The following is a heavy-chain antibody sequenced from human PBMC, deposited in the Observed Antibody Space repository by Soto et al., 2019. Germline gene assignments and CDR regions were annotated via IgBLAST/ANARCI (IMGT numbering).Heavy chain of an antibody. CDR2: INPSGGST. Sequence: ASVKVSCKASGYTFTSYYMHWARQAPGQGLEWMGIINPSGGSTSYAQKFQGRVTMTRDTSTSTVYMELSSLRSEDTAVYYCARIGPTVTNYYGMDVWGQGTTVTVSS. J-gene: IGHJ6*02. CDR1: GYTFTSYY. D-gene: IGHD4-4*01. CDR3: ARIGPTVTNYYGMDV. V-gene: IGHV1-46*01.